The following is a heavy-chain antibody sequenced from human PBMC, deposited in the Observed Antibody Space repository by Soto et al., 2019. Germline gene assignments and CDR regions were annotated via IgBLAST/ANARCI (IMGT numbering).Heavy chain of an antibody. V-gene: IGHV1-69*12. D-gene: IGHD2-2*01. CDR2: IIPRSAKS. CDR1: GDMFDTYT. Sequence: QVQLVQSGAEVKKPGSSVRVSCKASGDMFDTYTITWVRQAPGRGLEWVGGIIPRSAKSNYAQKFEGRVTITADESTSTAYMELSSLRSDDTAVYYCAREGLVLVPTTVNSDYYYYAMDVWGQGTTVTVSS. CDR3: AREGLVLVPTTVNSDYYYYAMDV. J-gene: IGHJ6*02.